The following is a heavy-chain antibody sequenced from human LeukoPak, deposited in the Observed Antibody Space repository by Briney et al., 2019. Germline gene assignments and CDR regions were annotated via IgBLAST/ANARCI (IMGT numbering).Heavy chain of an antibody. CDR2: IYTSGST. CDR1: GGSISSYY. V-gene: IGHV4-4*07. Sequence: PSETLSLTCTVSGGSISSYYWSWIRQPAGKGLEWIGRIYTSGSTNYNPSLKSRVTMSVDTSKNQFSLKLSSVTAADTAVYYCARDRRDNLAARPYYYYYMGVWGKGTTVTVSS. J-gene: IGHJ6*03. D-gene: IGHD6-6*01. CDR3: ARDRRDNLAARPYYYYYMGV.